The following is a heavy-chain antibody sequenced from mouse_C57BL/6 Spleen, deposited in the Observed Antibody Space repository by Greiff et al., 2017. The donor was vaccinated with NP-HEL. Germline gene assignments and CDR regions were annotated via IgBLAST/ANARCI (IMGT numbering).Heavy chain of an antibody. CDR3: ARPTTWTERYFDV. D-gene: IGHD4-1*02. CDR1: GFTFSSYG. J-gene: IGHJ1*03. CDR2: ISSGGSYP. Sequence: EVQLVESGGDLVKPGGSLKLSCAASGFTFSSYGMSWVRQTPDKRLEWVATISSGGSYPYYSARVQGRFTIARDNAKNTLYLQRSSRKSEDTAMYDCARPTTWTERYFDVWGTGTTVTVSS. V-gene: IGHV5-6*01.